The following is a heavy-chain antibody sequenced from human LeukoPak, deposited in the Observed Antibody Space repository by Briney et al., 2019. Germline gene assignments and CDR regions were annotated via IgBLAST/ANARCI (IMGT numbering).Heavy chain of an antibody. V-gene: IGHV1-69*05. CDR3: ARSSAGGRITTFGVVMDTPFDP. CDR2: IIPIFGTA. CDR1: GGTFSSYA. J-gene: IGHJ5*02. D-gene: IGHD3-3*01. Sequence: SVKVSCKASGGTFSSYAISWVRQAPGQGLEWMGGIIPIFGTANYAQKFQGRVTITTEESTSTAYLELSSLRSEDTAVYYCARSSAGGRITTFGVVMDTPFDPWGQGTLVTVSS.